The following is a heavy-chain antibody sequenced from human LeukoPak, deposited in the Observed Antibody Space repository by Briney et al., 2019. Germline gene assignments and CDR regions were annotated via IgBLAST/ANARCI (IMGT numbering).Heavy chain of an antibody. CDR1: GFTFDDYG. CDR2: ISGSGGST. Sequence: GGSLRLSCAASGFTFDDYGMSWVRQAPGKGLEWVSAISGSGGSTYYADSVKGRFTISRDNAKNTVYLQMNSLRAEDTAVYYCATFGFDWNLGYWGQGTLVTVSS. CDR3: ATFGFDWNLGY. J-gene: IGHJ4*02. V-gene: IGHV3-23*01. D-gene: IGHD3-9*01.